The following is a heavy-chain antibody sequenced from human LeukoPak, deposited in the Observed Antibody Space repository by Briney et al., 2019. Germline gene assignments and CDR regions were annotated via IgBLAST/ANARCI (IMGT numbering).Heavy chain of an antibody. Sequence: SETLSLTCTVSGYSISSGYYWGWIRQPPGKGLEWIRSIYHSGSTYYNPSLKSRVTISVDTSKNQFSLKLSSVTAADTAVYYCARRSYGSGSYYRGYYYMDVWGKGTTVTISS. D-gene: IGHD3-10*01. CDR3: ARRSYGSGSYYRGYYYMDV. V-gene: IGHV4-38-2*02. J-gene: IGHJ6*03. CDR1: GYSISSGYY. CDR2: IYHSGST.